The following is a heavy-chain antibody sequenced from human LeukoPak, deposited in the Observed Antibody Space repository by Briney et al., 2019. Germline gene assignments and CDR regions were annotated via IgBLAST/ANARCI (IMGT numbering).Heavy chain of an antibody. V-gene: IGHV3-23*01. D-gene: IGHD6-13*01. CDR3: AREVYSSTWFDL. CDR1: GFTPSNCA. J-gene: IGHJ4*02. CDR2: ISGSGGST. Sequence: GGSLRLSCAGSGFTPSNCAMSWVRQAPGKGREWVSGISGSGGSTYYADSVKERFTISRDNSRNTLYLQMNSLRGDDTAVYYCAREVYSSTWFDLWGQGTLVTVSS.